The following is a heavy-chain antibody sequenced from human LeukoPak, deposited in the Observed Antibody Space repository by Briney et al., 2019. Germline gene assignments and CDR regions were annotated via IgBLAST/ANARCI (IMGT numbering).Heavy chain of an antibody. CDR3: ASDLHFDWLLR. J-gene: IGHJ4*02. Sequence: PGGSLRLSCAASGFTFSSYGMHWVRQAPGKGLEWVAFIRYDGSGKYYGDSVKGRFTISRDISKDTLYLQMNSLRVEDTALYYCASDLHFDWLLRWGQGTLVTVSS. CDR2: IRYDGSGK. CDR1: GFTFSSYG. V-gene: IGHV3-30*02. D-gene: IGHD3-9*01.